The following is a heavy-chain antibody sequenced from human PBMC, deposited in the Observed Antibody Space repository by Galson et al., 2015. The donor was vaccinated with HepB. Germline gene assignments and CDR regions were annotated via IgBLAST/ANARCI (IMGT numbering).Heavy chain of an antibody. CDR3: ARGFNRGPNYFDTSAYYYDY. CDR1: GFTFSTSG. D-gene: IGHD3-22*01. Sequence: SLRLSCAASGFTFSTSGIHWVRQAPGKGLEWVAFIRSDGSNKYYADSVKGRFTISRDNSKNTLYLQMISLRAEDTAVYYCARGFNRGPNYFDTSAYYYDYWGQGTLVTVSS. V-gene: IGHV3-30*02. J-gene: IGHJ4*02. CDR2: IRSDGSNK.